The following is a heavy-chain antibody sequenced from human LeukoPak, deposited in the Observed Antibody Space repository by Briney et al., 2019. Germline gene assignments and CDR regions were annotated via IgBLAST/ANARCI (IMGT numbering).Heavy chain of an antibody. CDR3: ARDKAVAAAIFGYYYYYMDV. Sequence: ASVKVSCKASGDTFSTYAISWVRQAPGQGLEWMGRVFPMFETTYYAQKFRGRVTITADKSTSTAYMELSSLTSEDTAVYFCARDKAVAAAIFGYYYYYMDVWGKGTTVTVSS. CDR1: GDTFSTYA. D-gene: IGHD2-2*01. J-gene: IGHJ6*03. V-gene: IGHV1-69*06. CDR2: VFPMFETT.